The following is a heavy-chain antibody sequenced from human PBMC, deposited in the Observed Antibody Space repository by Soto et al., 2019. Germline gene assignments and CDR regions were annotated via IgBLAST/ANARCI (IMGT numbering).Heavy chain of an antibody. Sequence: EVQLVESGGGLVQPGRSLRLSCTASGVTFDDYAMHWVRQAPGKGLEWVSGISWNSGSIGYAGSVKGRFTISRDNAKNSLYLQMNSLRAEETAFYYCAKDIAAADYYYMDVWGKGTTVTGSS. J-gene: IGHJ6*03. CDR3: AKDIAAADYYYMDV. V-gene: IGHV3-9*01. CDR1: GVTFDDYA. D-gene: IGHD6-13*01. CDR2: ISWNSGSI.